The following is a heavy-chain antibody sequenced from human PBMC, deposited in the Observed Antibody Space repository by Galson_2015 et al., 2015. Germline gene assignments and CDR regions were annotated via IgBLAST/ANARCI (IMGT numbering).Heavy chain of an antibody. V-gene: IGHV3-23*01. CDR3: AKAPISSGWDTYGMDV. Sequence: SLRLSCAASGFTFSSYAMSWVRQAPGKGLEWVSAISGSGGSTYYADSVKGRFTISRDNSKNTLYLQMNSLRAEDTAVHYCAKAPISSGWDTYGMDVWGQGTTVTVSS. J-gene: IGHJ6*02. CDR2: ISGSGGST. CDR1: GFTFSSYA. D-gene: IGHD6-19*01.